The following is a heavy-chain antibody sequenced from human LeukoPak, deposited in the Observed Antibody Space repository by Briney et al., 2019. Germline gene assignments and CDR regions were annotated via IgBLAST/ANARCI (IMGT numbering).Heavy chain of an antibody. CDR3: ARVADSSGYALFDY. D-gene: IGHD3-22*01. Sequence: ASVKVSRKASGGTFSSYAISRVRQAPGQGLEWMGGIIPIFGTANYAQKFQGRVTITTDESTSTAYMELSSLRSEDTAVYYCARVADSSGYALFDYWGQGTLVTVSS. CDR1: GGTFSSYA. CDR2: IIPIFGTA. V-gene: IGHV1-69*05. J-gene: IGHJ4*02.